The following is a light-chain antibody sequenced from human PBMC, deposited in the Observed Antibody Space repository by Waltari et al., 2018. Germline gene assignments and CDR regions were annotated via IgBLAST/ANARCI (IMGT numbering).Light chain of an antibody. Sequence: LSPGERATLSCRASQSVSSYLAWYQQKPGQAPRLLIYDASNRATGIPARFSGSGSGTDFTPTISSLEPEDFAVYYCQQRSNCPPITFGQGTRLEIK. CDR3: QQRSNCPPIT. CDR1: QSVSSY. V-gene: IGKV3-11*01. CDR2: DAS. J-gene: IGKJ5*01.